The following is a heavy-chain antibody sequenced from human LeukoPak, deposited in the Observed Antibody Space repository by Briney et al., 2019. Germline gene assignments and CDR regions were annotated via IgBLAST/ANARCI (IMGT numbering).Heavy chain of an antibody. CDR2: IKSKTDGGTT. D-gene: IGHD3-10*02. V-gene: IGHV3-15*01. Sequence: WIRQPPGKGLEWVGRIKSKTDGGTTDYAAPVKGRFTISRDDSKNTLYLQMNSLKTEDTAVYYCNTYVPRVDYWGQGTLVTVSS. J-gene: IGHJ4*02. CDR3: NTYVPRVDY.